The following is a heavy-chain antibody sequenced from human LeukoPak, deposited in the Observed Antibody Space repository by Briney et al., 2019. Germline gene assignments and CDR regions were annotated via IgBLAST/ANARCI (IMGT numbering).Heavy chain of an antibody. J-gene: IGHJ4*02. CDR1: GFTFTDYI. D-gene: IGHD2-15*01. Sequence: PGGSLRLSCAASGFTFTDYIMNWVRQAPGKGLEWIGEINHSGSTNYNPSLKSRVTISVDTSKNQFSLKLSSVTAADTAVYYCARVRYCSGGSCRQYFDYWGQGTLVTVSS. CDR3: ARVRYCSGGSCRQYFDY. V-gene: IGHV4-34*01. CDR2: INHSGST.